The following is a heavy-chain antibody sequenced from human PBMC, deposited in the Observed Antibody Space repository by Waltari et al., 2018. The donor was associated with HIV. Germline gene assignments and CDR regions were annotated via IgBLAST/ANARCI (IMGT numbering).Heavy chain of an antibody. Sequence: QVQLVQSGAEVKKPGSSVKVSCKASGGPFSSYAISWVRQAHGQGLEWMGGIIPIFGTANYAQKFQGRVTITADKSTSTAYMELSSLRSEDTAVYYCARDRGRYSNYVGTFDYWGQGTLVTVSS. J-gene: IGHJ4*02. V-gene: IGHV1-69*06. CDR2: IIPIFGTA. CDR1: GGPFSSYA. D-gene: IGHD4-4*01. CDR3: ARDRGRYSNYVGTFDY.